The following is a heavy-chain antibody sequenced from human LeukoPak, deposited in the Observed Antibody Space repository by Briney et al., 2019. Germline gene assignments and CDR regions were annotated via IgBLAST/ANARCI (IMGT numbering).Heavy chain of an antibody. J-gene: IGHJ4*02. D-gene: IGHD6-13*01. CDR2: ISSSSSYI. V-gene: IGHV3-21*01. CDR1: GFTFSSYS. Sequence: GGSLRLSCAASGFTFSSYSMNWVRQAPGKGLEWVSSISSSSSYIYYADSVKGRFTISRDNAKNPLYLQMNSLRAEDTAVYYCARAGSSSWYLFYDYWGQGTLVTVSS. CDR3: ARAGSSSWYLFYDY.